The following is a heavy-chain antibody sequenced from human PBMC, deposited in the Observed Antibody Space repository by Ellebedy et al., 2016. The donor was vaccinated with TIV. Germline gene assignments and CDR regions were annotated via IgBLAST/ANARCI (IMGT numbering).Heavy chain of an antibody. J-gene: IGHJ4*02. Sequence: GGSLRLSXAASGFTFSSYAMSWVRQAPGKGLEWVSAISGSGGSTYYAHSVKGRFTISRDNSKNTLYLQMNSLRAEDTAVYYCAYSSSWSFDYWGQGTLVTVSS. CDR1: GFTFSSYA. CDR2: ISGSGGST. D-gene: IGHD6-6*01. V-gene: IGHV3-23*01. CDR3: AYSSSWSFDY.